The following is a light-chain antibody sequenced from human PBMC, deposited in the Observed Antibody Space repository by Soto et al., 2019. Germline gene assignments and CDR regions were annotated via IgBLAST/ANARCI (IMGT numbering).Light chain of an antibody. CDR2: DSS. J-gene: IGKJ2*01. Sequence: IVMTQSPATLSVSPGERATLSCRASQSVTSNLAWYQQKPGQAPRLLIYDSSTRATGIPARFSGSGSGTEFTLTISSLQSEDFAVYYCEQYHNWPYTFGQGTKLDSK. V-gene: IGKV3-15*01. CDR1: QSVTSN. CDR3: EQYHNWPYT.